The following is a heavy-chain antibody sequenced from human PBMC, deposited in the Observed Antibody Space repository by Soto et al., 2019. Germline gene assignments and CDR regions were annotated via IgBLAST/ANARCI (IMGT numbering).Heavy chain of an antibody. V-gene: IGHV1-69*13. CDR1: GYTFTSYG. D-gene: IGHD2-15*01. Sequence: QVQLVQSGAEVKKPGASVKVSCKASGYTFTSYGISWVRQAPGQGLEWMGWIIPIFGTANYAQKFQGRVTITADESTSTAYMELSSLRSEDTAVYYCARKVGSGGSCYNCPHYYYYGMDVWGQGTTVTVSS. CDR3: ARKVGSGGSCYNCPHYYYYGMDV. J-gene: IGHJ6*02. CDR2: IIPIFGTA.